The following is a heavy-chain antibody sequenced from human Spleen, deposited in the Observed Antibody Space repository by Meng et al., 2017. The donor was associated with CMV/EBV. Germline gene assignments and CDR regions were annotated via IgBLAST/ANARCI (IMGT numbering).Heavy chain of an antibody. CDR2: VNPDLGAT. J-gene: IGHJ6*02. V-gene: IGHV1-2*02. Sequence: ASVKVSCKASGYTFSGYYIHWVRQAPGQGLEWMGWVNPDLGATKYPQKFQGRVTMTRDTSISTAYMDLSRLRSDDTAFYYCARDRVLRFDMDVWGQGTSVTVSS. D-gene: IGHD3-3*01. CDR3: ARDRVLRFDMDV. CDR1: GYTFSGYY.